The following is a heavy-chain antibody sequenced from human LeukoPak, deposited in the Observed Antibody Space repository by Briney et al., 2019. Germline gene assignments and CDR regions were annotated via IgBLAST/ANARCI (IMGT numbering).Heavy chain of an antibody. V-gene: IGHV3-33*03. CDR3: GRGSGWIFNY. J-gene: IGHJ4*02. CDR2: TWYDGRNN. CDR1: GFTFSSYG. Sequence: PGKSLRLSCAASGFTFSSYGMHWGRQAPGKGLEWVVVTWYDGRNNYYAASVKGRFTISRDNAKNSLYLQMNSPRAEDTAVYYCGRGSGWIFNYWGQGTLVTVSS. D-gene: IGHD6-19*01.